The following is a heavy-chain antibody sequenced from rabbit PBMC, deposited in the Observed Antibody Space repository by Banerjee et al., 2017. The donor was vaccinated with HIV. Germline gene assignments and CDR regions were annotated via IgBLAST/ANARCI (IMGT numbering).Heavy chain of an antibody. V-gene: IGHV1S45*01. J-gene: IGHJ4*01. CDR1: GFSFSSSYW. CDR2: IYTGSGNT. D-gene: IGHD1-1*01. Sequence: EESGGDLVKPEGSLTLTCTASGFSFSSSYWICWVRQAPGKGLEWIACIYTGSGNTYYASWAKGRFTISKTSSTTVTLQMTSLTAADTATYFCARGVISSSGYRYYFKLWGQGTLVTVS. CDR3: ARGVISSSGYRYYFKL.